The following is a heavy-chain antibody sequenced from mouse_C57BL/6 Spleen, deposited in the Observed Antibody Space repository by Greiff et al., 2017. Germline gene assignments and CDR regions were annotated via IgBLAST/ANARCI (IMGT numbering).Heavy chain of an antibody. CDR3: ARAVNYAMAY. CDR1: GYTFTSYW. CDR2: IHPNSGST. Sequence: QVQLQQPGAELVKPGASVKLSCKASGYTFTSYWMHWVKQRPGQGLEWIGMIHPNSGSTHYNEKFKSKATLTVDKSSSTAYMHLSSLTSEDSAVYYCARAVNYAMAYWGQGTSVTVSS. V-gene: IGHV1-64*01. J-gene: IGHJ4*01.